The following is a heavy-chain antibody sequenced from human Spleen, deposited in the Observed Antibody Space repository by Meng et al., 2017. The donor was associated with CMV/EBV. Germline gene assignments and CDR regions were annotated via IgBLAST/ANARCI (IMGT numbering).Heavy chain of an antibody. CDR3: ARGRYCTSSSCYNWFDP. Sequence: QVQLQQSGPGLVKPSQTLSLTCAISGDSVSSNSAAWNWIRQSPSRGLEWLGRTYYRSKWYNDYAVSVKSRMTINPDTSKNQFSLQLNSVTPEDTAVYYCARGRYCTSSSCYNWFDPWGQGTLVNVSS. V-gene: IGHV6-1*01. J-gene: IGHJ5*02. D-gene: IGHD2-2*01. CDR1: GDSVSSNSAA. CDR2: TYYRSKWYN.